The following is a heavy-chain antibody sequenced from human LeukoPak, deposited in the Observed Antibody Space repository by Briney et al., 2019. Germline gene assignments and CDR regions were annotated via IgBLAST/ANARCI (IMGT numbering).Heavy chain of an antibody. CDR3: TRGGSYGEL. CDR1: GFTFRSYW. Sequence: PGGSLRLSCEASGFTFRSYWMHWVRQAPGRGLVWVSSMKSDGSSRSYADSVKGRFTISRDNTKNTLYLQMSSLIAADTAVYYCTRGGSYGELWGQGTLVTVSS. CDR2: MKSDGSSR. V-gene: IGHV3-74*01. D-gene: IGHD3-16*01. J-gene: IGHJ4*02.